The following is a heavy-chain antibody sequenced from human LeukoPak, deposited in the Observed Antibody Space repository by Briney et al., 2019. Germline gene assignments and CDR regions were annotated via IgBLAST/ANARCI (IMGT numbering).Heavy chain of an antibody. CDR2: INEDGSEK. CDR3: LSGPGH. V-gene: IGHV3-7*01. Sequence: PGGTLRLSCGAAGFIFRNYWMGGVPRAPGKALEGVANINEDGSEKHYVDSVKGRFTISRDNAKNSLYLQMNILRAEDTAVFYCLSGPGHCGQGALVTVSS. J-gene: IGHJ4*02. CDR1: GFIFRNYW.